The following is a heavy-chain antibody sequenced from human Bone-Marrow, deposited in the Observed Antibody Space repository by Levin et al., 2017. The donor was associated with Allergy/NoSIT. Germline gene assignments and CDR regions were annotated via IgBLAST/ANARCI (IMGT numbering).Heavy chain of an antibody. CDR2: LTGSGSST. V-gene: IGHV3-23*01. Sequence: SCKASGFIFNHFAMGWVRQAPGKGLEWVSGLTGSGSSTHYADSVKGRFIMSRDNSNNTLYLQMNSLRAEDTALYFCAKSRRASITYFDSWGQGTLVTVSS. J-gene: IGHJ4*02. CDR3: AKSRRASITYFDS. CDR1: GFIFNHFA. D-gene: IGHD5-24*01.